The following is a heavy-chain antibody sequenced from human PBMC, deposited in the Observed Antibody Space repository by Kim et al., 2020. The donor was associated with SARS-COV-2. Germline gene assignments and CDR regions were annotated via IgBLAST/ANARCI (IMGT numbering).Heavy chain of an antibody. D-gene: IGHD5-12*01. V-gene: IGHV1-69*13. J-gene: IGHJ6*02. CDR2: IIPIFGTA. CDR3: ARDVEMATILGYYYYYGMGV. CDR1: GGTFSSYA. Sequence: SVKVSCKASGGTFSSYAISWVRQAPGQGLEWMGGIIPIFGTAHYAQKFHGRVPITADESTSTAYMELSSLRSEDTAVYYCARDVEMATILGYYYYYGMGVSGQGTTVTESS.